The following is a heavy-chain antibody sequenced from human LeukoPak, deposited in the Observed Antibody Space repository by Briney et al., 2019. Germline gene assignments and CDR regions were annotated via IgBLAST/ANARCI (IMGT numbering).Heavy chain of an antibody. D-gene: IGHD6-13*01. CDR2: INPNSGGT. CDR1: GYTFTGYY. CDR3: AREGQQLEPSSGANDAFDI. V-gene: IGHV1-2*02. J-gene: IGHJ3*02. Sequence: VASVKVSCKASGYTFTGYYMHWVRQAPGQGLEWMGWINPNSGGTNYAQKFQGRVTKTRDTSISTAYMEVSRLRSDDTAVYYCAREGQQLEPSSGANDAFDIWGQGTMVTVSS.